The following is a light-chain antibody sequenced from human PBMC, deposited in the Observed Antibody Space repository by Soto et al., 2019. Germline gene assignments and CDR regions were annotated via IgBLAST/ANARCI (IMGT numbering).Light chain of an antibody. CDR2: WAS. Sequence: DIVMTQSPDSLAVSLGERATINCKSSQSVLYSSNNKNYLAWYQQKPGQPPKLLIYWASTRESGVPDRFSGSGSGTDFTLIISSLQAEDVAVYYCQQYYSIPPTFGGGTKVEIK. V-gene: IGKV4-1*01. J-gene: IGKJ4*01. CDR3: QQYYSIPPT. CDR1: QSVLYSSNNKNY.